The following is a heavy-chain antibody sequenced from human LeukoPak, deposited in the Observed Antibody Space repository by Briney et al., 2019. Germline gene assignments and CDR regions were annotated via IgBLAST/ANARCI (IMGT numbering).Heavy chain of an antibody. D-gene: IGHD3-3*01. J-gene: IGHJ3*02. CDR1: GGSFSGYY. V-gene: IGHV4-34*01. Sequence: SETLSLTCAVYGGSFSGYYWSWIRQPPGKGLEWIGEINHSGSTNYNPSLKSRVTISVDTSKNQFSLKLSSVTAADTAVYYCARGATIFGVVIIPYYAFDIWGQGTMVTVSS. CDR2: INHSGST. CDR3: ARGATIFGVVIIPYYAFDI.